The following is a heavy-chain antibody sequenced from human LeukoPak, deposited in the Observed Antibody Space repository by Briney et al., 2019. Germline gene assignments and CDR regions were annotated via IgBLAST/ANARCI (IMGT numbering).Heavy chain of an antibody. Sequence: PGGSQRLSCAASGFTFSSYWMSWVRQPPGKGLEWVANINQAGSEKYYVDSVKGRFTISRDNAKNSSYLQMNSLRAEDTAVYYCARDLALWFDYWGQGTLVTVSS. J-gene: IGHJ5*01. CDR2: INQAGSEK. CDR3: ARDLALWFDY. V-gene: IGHV3-7*04. CDR1: GFTFSSYW.